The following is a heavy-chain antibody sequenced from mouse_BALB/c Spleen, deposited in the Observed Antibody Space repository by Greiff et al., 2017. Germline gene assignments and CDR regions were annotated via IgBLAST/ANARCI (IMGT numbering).Heavy chain of an antibody. CDR3: ARAATGRFAY. CDR2: INPGSGGT. V-gene: IGHV1-54*01. Sequence: QVQLQQSGAELVRPGTSVKVSCKASGYAFTNYLIEWVKQRPGQGLEWIGVINPGSGGTNYNEKFKGKATLTADKSSSTAYMQLSSLTSDDSAVYFCARAATGRFAYWGQGTLVTVSA. J-gene: IGHJ3*01. D-gene: IGHD4-1*02. CDR1: GYAFTNYL.